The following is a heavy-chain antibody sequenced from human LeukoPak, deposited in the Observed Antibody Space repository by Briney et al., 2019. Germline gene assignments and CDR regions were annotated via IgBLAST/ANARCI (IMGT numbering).Heavy chain of an antibody. D-gene: IGHD3/OR15-3a*01. CDR2: ISTYNGNT. CDR1: GGTFSSYA. Sequence: WASVKVSCKASGGTFSSYAISWVRQAPGQGPEWMGWISTYNGNTNYAQKLQGRVTTTTDTSTSTAYMEVRSLRSDDTAVYYCARGDWLDYWGQGTLVTVSS. CDR3: ARGDWLDY. J-gene: IGHJ4*02. V-gene: IGHV1-18*01.